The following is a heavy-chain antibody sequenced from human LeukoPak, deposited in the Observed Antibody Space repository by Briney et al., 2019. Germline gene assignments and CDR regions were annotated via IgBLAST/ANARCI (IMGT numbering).Heavy chain of an antibody. J-gene: IGHJ4*02. CDR2: ISGSGGTT. CDR1: GFTFSSYG. CDR3: AKGRGYSGYDGPFDY. V-gene: IGHV3-23*01. D-gene: IGHD5-12*01. Sequence: GGTLRLSCAASGFTFSSYGMSWVRQAPGKGLEWVSGISGSGGTTYYADSVKGRFTISRDNSKNTLYLQMNSLRVEDTAVYYCAKGRGYSGYDGPFDYWGQGTLVTVSS.